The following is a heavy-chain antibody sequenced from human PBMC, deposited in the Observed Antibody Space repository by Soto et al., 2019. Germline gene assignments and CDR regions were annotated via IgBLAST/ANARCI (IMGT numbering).Heavy chain of an antibody. CDR2: IYPGDSDR. CDR3: ARRLDSWGEPHYFDS. J-gene: IGHJ4*02. D-gene: IGHD3-16*01. CDR1: GYSFTNYW. Sequence: GDSLKISCKGSGYSFTNYWIAWVRQMPGKGLEWMGIIYPGDSDRRYNPSFQGQVTISTDRSFNTAYLQWTSLQASDTAMYYCARRLDSWGEPHYFDSWGQGTMVTGSA. V-gene: IGHV5-51*01.